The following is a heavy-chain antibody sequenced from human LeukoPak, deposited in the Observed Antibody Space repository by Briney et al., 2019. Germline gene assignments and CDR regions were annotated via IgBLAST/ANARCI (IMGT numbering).Heavy chain of an antibody. J-gene: IGHJ4*02. V-gene: IGHV1-2*02. CDR1: GYTFTDYY. CDR3: ARERREFFDY. CDR2: INPNSGGT. Sequence: ASVKVSCKASGYTFTDYYVHWVRQAPGQGLEWMGWINPNSGGTKYAQNFQGRVTMTRDTSISTAYMELGRLRSDDTAVYYCARERREFFDYWGQGTLVTVSS. D-gene: IGHD3-10*01.